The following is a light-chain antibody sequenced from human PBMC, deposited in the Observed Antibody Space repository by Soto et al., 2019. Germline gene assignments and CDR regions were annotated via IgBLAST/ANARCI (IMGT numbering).Light chain of an antibody. V-gene: IGKV3-20*01. CDR2: GAS. CDR1: QSVSSN. J-gene: IGKJ1*01. Sequence: EIVITHSPATLSVSPGERATLSCRASQSVSSNLAWYQQKPGQAPRLLIYGASSRATGIPDRFAGSGSGTDFTLTISRLEPEDFAVYYCQQYGSSPTWKFGQGTKVDIK. CDR3: QQYGSSPTWK.